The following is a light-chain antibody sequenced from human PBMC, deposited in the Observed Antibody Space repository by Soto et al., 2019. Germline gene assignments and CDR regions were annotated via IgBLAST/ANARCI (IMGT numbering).Light chain of an antibody. Sequence: SYELTQPLSVSVALGQTARITCGGNNIGSKNVHWYQQKPGQAPVLVIYRDSNRPSGIPERFSGSNSGNTATLTINRAQVGDEADYYGQVWDSSTVFGGGTKLTVL. J-gene: IGLJ2*01. CDR1: NIGSKN. CDR2: RDS. CDR3: QVWDSSTV. V-gene: IGLV3-9*01.